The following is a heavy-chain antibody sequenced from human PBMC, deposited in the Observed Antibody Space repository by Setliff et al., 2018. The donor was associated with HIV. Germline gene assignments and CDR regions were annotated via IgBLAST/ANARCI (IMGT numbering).Heavy chain of an antibody. J-gene: IGHJ4*02. CDR1: GGSFSGYY. CDR2: INHSGST. V-gene: IGHV4-34*01. D-gene: IGHD2-21*01. Sequence: PSETLSLTCAVYGGSFSGYYWSWIRQPPGKGLEWIGEINHSGSTNYNPSLKSRVTISVDTSKNQFSVRLSSVTAADTAVYYRATRDCGDDCYFDYWGQGTLVTVSS. CDR3: ATRDCGDDCYFDY.